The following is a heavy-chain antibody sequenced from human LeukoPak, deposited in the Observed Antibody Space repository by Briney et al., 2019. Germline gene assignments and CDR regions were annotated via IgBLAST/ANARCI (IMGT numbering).Heavy chain of an antibody. CDR2: IYTSGST. J-gene: IGHJ3*02. CDR3: ARDDYSSSWHDAFDI. V-gene: IGHV4-61*02. D-gene: IGHD6-13*01. CDR1: GGSISSGSYY. Sequence: SQTLSLTCTVSGGSISSGSYYWSWIRQPAGKGLEWIGRIYTSGSTNYNPSLKSRVTISVDTSKNQSSLKLSSVTAADTAVYYCARDDYSSSWHDAFDIWGQGTMVTVSS.